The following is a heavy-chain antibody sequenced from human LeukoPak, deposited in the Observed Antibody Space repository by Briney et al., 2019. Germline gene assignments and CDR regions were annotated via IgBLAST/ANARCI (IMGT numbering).Heavy chain of an antibody. CDR1: GYTFTSYD. Sequence: ASVKVSCKASGYTFTSYDINWVRQATGQGLEWMGWMNPNSGNTGYAQKFQGRVTITADESTSTAYMELSSLRSEDTAVYYCARAGGSGSYKAFDIWGQGTMVTVSS. J-gene: IGHJ3*02. CDR2: MNPNSGNT. CDR3: ARAGGSGSYKAFDI. D-gene: IGHD3-10*01. V-gene: IGHV1-8*03.